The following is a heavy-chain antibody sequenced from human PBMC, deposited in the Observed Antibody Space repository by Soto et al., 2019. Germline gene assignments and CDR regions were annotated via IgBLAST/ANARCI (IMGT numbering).Heavy chain of an antibody. V-gene: IGHV4-4*02. Sequence: QVQLQESGPGLVKPSETLSLTCAVSGGSISSSNWWTWVRHPPGKGLEWIGEISHSGTTYYNPSLKSRVGRSIXSXKYXFSLKLSSVTAADAAVYYCARVRAGCSATSCYLDPWGQGTLFTVSS. CDR2: ISHSGTT. D-gene: IGHD2-2*01. J-gene: IGHJ5*02. CDR1: GGSISSSNW. CDR3: ARVRAGCSATSCYLDP.